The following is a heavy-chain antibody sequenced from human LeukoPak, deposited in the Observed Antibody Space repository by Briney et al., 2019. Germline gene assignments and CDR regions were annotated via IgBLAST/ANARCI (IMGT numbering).Heavy chain of an antibody. D-gene: IGHD6-19*01. CDR1: GGSISSYY. CDR3: ARSRFVAVAGRHAFDI. Sequence: KPSETLSLTCTVSGGSISSYYWSWIRQPAGKGLEWIGRIYSSGSTNYNPSLKSRVTMSIDTSKNQFSLKLNSVTAADTAVYYCARSRFVAVAGRHAFDIWGQGTMVTVSS. CDR2: IYSSGST. V-gene: IGHV4-4*07. J-gene: IGHJ3*02.